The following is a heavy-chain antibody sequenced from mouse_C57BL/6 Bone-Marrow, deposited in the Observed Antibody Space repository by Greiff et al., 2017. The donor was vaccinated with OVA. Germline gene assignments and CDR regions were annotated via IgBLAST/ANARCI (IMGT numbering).Heavy chain of an antibody. CDR2: IYPGGGYT. D-gene: IGHD1-1*01. CDR1: GYTFTNYW. J-gene: IGHJ3*01. CDR3: ARSGYYGSIYWFAY. V-gene: IGHV1-63*01. Sequence: QVQLQQSGAELVRPGTSVKMSCMASGYTFTNYWIGWAKQRPGHGLEWIGDIYPGGGYTNYNEKFKGKATLTADKSSSTAYMQFSSLTSEDSAIYSFARSGYYGSIYWFAYWGQGTLVTVSA.